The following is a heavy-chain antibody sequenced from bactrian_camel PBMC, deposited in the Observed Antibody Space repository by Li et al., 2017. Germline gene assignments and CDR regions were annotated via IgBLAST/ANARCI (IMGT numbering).Heavy chain of an antibody. Sequence: HVQLVESGGGLVQPGGSLKLSCAASGYTYSSYCMGWFRQAPGKEREGVAAIDSDGSTSYADSVKGRFTISRDNAKNTLYLQMNSLKPEDTAMYYCAADFGQCSDSDYDVWDFDFAFWGPGTQVTVS. J-gene: IGHJ6*01. V-gene: IGHV3S26*01. CDR1: GYTYSSYC. D-gene: IGHD4*01. CDR3: AADFGQCSDSDYDVWDFDFAF. CDR2: IDSDGST.